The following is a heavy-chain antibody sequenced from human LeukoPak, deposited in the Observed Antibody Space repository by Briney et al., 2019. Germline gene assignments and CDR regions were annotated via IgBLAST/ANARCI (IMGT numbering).Heavy chain of an antibody. D-gene: IGHD4-11*01. CDR1: GFTFDDYA. J-gene: IGHJ4*02. Sequence: GRSLRLSCAASGFTFDDYAMHWVRQAPGKGLEWVSGISWNSGSIGYADSVKGRFTISRDNAKNSLYLQMNSLRAEDTAVYYCAREDHSNYEYWGQGTLVTVSS. CDR3: AREDHSNYEY. V-gene: IGHV3-9*01. CDR2: ISWNSGSI.